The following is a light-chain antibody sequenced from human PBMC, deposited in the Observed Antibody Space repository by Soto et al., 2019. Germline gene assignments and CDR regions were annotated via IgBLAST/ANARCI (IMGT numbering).Light chain of an antibody. CDR2: AAS. J-gene: IGKJ4*01. Sequence: DIQMTQSPSSLSESVGDRVTITCRASQGISNYLAWYQQKPGKVPKLLIYAASTLQSGVPSRFSGSGSGKDFNLTISRLQPEDVASYYCQKYNSAPLTFGGGTKVEIK. V-gene: IGKV1-27*01. CDR1: QGISNY. CDR3: QKYNSAPLT.